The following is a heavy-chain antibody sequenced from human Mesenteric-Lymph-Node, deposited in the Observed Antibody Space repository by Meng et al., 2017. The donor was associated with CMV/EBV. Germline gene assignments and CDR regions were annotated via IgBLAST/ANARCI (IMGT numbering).Heavy chain of an antibody. J-gene: IGHJ4*02. V-gene: IGHV3-7*01. CDR3: ARGVQGSNPGEYYFDY. D-gene: IGHD4-23*01. Sequence: GGSLRLSCAASGFTFSDYFMSWVRQAPGKGLEWVANIKRDGSEKYYVDSVKGRFTISRDNAKNSLYLQMNSLRAEDTAVYYCARGVQGSNPGEYYFDYWGQGTLVTVSS. CDR1: GFTFSDYF. CDR2: IKRDGSEK.